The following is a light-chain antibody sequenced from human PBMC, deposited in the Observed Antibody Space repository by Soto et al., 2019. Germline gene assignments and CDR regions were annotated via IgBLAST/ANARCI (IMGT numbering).Light chain of an antibody. Sequence: EIVMTQSPATLSVSPGERATLSCRASQSINSNLAWYQQKPGQAPRLLIYGASTRATGIPARFSGSGSGTDFTLTISSLQSEDFAVYDCQQYNNWPRTFGQGTKVDIK. CDR2: GAS. CDR3: QQYNNWPRT. CDR1: QSINSN. J-gene: IGKJ1*01. V-gene: IGKV3-15*01.